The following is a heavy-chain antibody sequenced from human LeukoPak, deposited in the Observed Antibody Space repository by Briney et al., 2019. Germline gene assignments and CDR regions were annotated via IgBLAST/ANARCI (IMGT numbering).Heavy chain of an antibody. J-gene: IGHJ4*02. V-gene: IGHV3-30*18. CDR3: AKERVDWRYFDY. CDR1: GFTFSSYG. CDR2: MSFDGSHT. D-gene: IGHD3-9*01. Sequence: GRSLRLSCAASGFTFSSYGMHWVRQAPGKGLEWVAVMSFDGSHTYYADSVKGRFTISGDNSKNTLYLQMNSLRAEDTAVYYCAKERVDWRYFDYWGQGTLVTVSS.